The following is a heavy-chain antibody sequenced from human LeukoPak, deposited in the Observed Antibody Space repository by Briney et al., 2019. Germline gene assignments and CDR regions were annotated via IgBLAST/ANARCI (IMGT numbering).Heavy chain of an antibody. Sequence: PSETLSLTCTVSGGSISSSSYSWGWIRQPPGKGLERIGSIYYSGSTYYNPSLKSRVTISVDTSKNQFSLKLSSVTAADTAVYYCARQFWGSSSSRSYYYGMDVWGQGTTVTVSS. CDR3: ARQFWGSSSSRSYYYGMDV. D-gene: IGHD6-6*01. V-gene: IGHV4-39*01. CDR2: IYYSGST. J-gene: IGHJ6*02. CDR1: GGSISSSSYS.